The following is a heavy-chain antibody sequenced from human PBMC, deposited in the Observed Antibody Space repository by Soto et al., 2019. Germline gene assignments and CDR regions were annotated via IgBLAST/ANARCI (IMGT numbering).Heavy chain of an antibody. D-gene: IGHD6-6*01. CDR2: IDPSDSYT. CDR3: ARSQYSSSSSDY. V-gene: IGHV5-10-1*01. Sequence: PGESLKISCKGSGYSFTSYWISWVRQMPGKGLEWMGRIDPSDSYTNYSPSFQGHVTISADKSISTAYLQWSGLKASDTAMYYCARSQYSSSSSDYWGQGTLVTVSS. CDR1: GYSFTSYW. J-gene: IGHJ4*02.